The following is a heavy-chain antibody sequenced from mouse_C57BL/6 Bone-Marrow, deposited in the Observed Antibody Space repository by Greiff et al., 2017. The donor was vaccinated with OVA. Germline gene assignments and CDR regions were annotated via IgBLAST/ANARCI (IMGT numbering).Heavy chain of an antibody. CDR3: AREATVFPYWYFDV. CDR2: IDPSDSYT. V-gene: IGHV1-59*01. Sequence: QVQLQQPGAELVRPGTSVKLSCKASGYTFTSYWMHWVKQRPGQGLEWIGVIDPSDSYTNYNQKFKGKATLTVDTSSSTAYMQLSSLTSEDSAVYYCAREATVFPYWYFDVWGTGTTVTVSS. CDR1: GYTFTSYW. D-gene: IGHD1-1*01. J-gene: IGHJ1*03.